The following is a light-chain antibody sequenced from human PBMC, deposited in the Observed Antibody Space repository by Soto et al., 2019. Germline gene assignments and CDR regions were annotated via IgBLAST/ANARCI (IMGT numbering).Light chain of an antibody. CDR3: RQRSNWPPGLP. Sequence: EIVLTQSPATLSLSPGERATLSCRASQSVSSYLAWYQQKPGQAPRLLIYDASNRATGIPARFSGSGSGTEFALTISSLEPEDFAVYYCRQRSNWPPGLPFGGETKMEIK. CDR2: DAS. V-gene: IGKV3-11*01. CDR1: QSVSSY. J-gene: IGKJ4*01.